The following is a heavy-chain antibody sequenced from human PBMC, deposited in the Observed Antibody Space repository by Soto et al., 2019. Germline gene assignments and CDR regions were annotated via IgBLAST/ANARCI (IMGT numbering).Heavy chain of an antibody. Sequence: PSVKVSCQASGGTFSSYAISWVRQAPGHGLEWMAWINPSSGLTKYAQKFQGRVTMTRDPSISTACLDVTRLRSDDTAVYYCAIGRNFLDFLDSWGRGTLVTVSS. CDR3: AIGRNFLDFLDS. CDR2: INPSSGLT. J-gene: IGHJ4*02. D-gene: IGHD3-3*01. V-gene: IGHV1-2*02. CDR1: GGTFSSYA.